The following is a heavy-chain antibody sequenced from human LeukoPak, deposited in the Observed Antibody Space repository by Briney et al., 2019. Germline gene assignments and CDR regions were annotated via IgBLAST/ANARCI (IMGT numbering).Heavy chain of an antibody. CDR1: GFTFSSYW. D-gene: IGHD2-2*01. J-gene: IGHJ4*02. V-gene: IGHV3-7*01. CDR3: AREHCSGTSCYGYFDY. Sequence: PGGSLRLSCATSGFTFSSYWMSWVRRAPGKGLEWVANIKQDGSQIFYVDSVKGRFTISRDTANNSLSLQMNSLRAEDTAVYYCAREHCSGTSCYGYFDYWGQGTLVTVSS. CDR2: IKQDGSQI.